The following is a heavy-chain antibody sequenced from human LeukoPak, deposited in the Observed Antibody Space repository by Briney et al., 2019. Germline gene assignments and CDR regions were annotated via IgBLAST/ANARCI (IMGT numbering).Heavy chain of an antibody. J-gene: IGHJ4*02. CDR1: GGSISSYY. D-gene: IGHD6-13*01. CDR2: IYYSGST. V-gene: IGHV4-59*06. CDR3: ARDEIAAAGTGY. Sequence: SETLSLTCTVSGGSISSYYWSWIRQHPGKGLEWIGYIYYSGSTYYNPSLKSRVTISVDTSKNQFSLKLSSVTAADTAVYYCARDEIAAAGTGYWGQGTLVTVSS.